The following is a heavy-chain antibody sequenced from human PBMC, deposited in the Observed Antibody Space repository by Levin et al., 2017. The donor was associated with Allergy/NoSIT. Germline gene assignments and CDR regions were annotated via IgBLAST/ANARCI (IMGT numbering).Heavy chain of an antibody. CDR3: AKGGHYYDSSGLFAIDP. V-gene: IGHV3-30*18. CDR1: GFTFSSFG. CDR2: ISYDGSNK. D-gene: IGHD3-22*01. J-gene: IGHJ5*02. Sequence: GESLKISCAASGFTFSSFGMHWVRQAPGKGLEWVAVISYDGSNKYYADSVKGRFTISRDNSKNTLYLQMNSLRAEDTAVYYCAKGGHYYDSSGLFAIDPWGQGTLVTVSS.